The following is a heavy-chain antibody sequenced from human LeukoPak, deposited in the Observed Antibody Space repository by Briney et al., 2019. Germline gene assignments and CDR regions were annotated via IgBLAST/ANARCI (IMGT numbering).Heavy chain of an antibody. D-gene: IGHD6-13*01. CDR2: INPNSGGT. CDR1: GYTFTGYY. J-gene: IGHJ5*02. Sequence: ASVKVSCKASGYTFTGYYMHWLRQAPDQGLDWMGWINPNSGGTNYAQKFQGRVTMTRDTSISTAYMELSRLTSDDTAMYYCARDWGIAAAGLDWFDLWGQGTLVTVSS. CDR3: ARDWGIAAAGLDWFDL. V-gene: IGHV1-2*02.